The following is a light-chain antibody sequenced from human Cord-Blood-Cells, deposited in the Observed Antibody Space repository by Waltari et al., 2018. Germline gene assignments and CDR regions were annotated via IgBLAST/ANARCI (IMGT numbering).Light chain of an antibody. J-gene: IGLJ3*02. CDR1: SSNIGSNY. Sequence: QSVLTQPPSASGTPGQRVTISCSGSSSNIGSNYVYWYHQLPGTAPKHLIYRNNQRTSGVPDRFSGSKSGTSASLAISGLRSEDEAYYYCAAWDDSLSGHWVFGGGTKLTVL. V-gene: IGLV1-47*01. CDR3: AAWDDSLSGHWV. CDR2: RNN.